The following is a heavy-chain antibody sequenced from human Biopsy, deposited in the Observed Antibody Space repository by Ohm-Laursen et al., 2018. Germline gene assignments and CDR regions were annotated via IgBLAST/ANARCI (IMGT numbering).Heavy chain of an antibody. V-gene: IGHV4-59*01. CDR3: AREKNSTGWPYYDFYDMDV. CDR2: IYYSGST. J-gene: IGHJ6*02. CDR1: GGSISSDY. D-gene: IGHD2/OR15-2a*01. Sequence: TLSLTCTVSGGSISSDYWSWIRQTPGKGLEWIGHIYYSGSTNYNTSLKSRVTISVDTSKNQFSLRLNSVTAADTAVYYCAREKNSTGWPYYDFYDMDVWGQGTPVTVSS.